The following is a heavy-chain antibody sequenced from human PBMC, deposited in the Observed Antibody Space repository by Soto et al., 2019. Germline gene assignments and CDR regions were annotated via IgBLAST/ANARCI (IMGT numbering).Heavy chain of an antibody. CDR1: GFTFSSYA. D-gene: IGHD5-18*01. J-gene: IGHJ5*02. V-gene: IGHV3-30-3*01. CDR2: ISYDGSNK. CDR3: ARDRQLWLIRNWFDP. Sequence: QVQLVESGGGVVQPGRSLRLSCAASGFTFSSYAMHWVRQAPGKGLEWVAVISYDGSNKYYADSVKGRFTISRDNSKNTLYLQMNSLRAEDTAVYYCARDRQLWLIRNWFDPWGQGTLVTVSS.